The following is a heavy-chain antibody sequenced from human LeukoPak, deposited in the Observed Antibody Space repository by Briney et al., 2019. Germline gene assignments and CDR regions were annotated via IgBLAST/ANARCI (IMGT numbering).Heavy chain of an antibody. CDR3: ARDSGEDGWFGEPITAFDY. Sequence: PSETLSLTCTVSGGSISGYYWSWIRQPAGKGLEWIGRIYTSGGTNYNPSLKSRVTMSVDTSKNQFSLKLSSVTAADTAVYYCARDSGEDGWFGEPITAFDYWGQGTLVTVSS. J-gene: IGHJ4*02. V-gene: IGHV4-4*07. D-gene: IGHD3-10*01. CDR2: IYTSGGT. CDR1: GGSISGYY.